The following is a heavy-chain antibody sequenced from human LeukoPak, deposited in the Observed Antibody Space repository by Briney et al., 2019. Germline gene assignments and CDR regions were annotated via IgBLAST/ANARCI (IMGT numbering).Heavy chain of an antibody. CDR1: GFTFSDYY. CDR2: IYYSGST. J-gene: IGHJ6*02. CDR3: ARSVSGRGYSYGSLNYYYYYGMDV. Sequence: LRLSCAASGFTFSDYYMSWIRQPPGKGLEWIGYIYYSGSTNYNPSLKSRVTISVDTSKNQFSLKLSSVTAADTAVYYCARSVSGRGYSYGSLNYYYYYGMDVWGQGTTVTVSS. V-gene: IGHV4-59*08. D-gene: IGHD5-18*01.